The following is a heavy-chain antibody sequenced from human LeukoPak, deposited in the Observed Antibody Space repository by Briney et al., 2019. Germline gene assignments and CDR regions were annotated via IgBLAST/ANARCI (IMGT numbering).Heavy chain of an antibody. CDR3: AKVLYYYGSGSYDGRIIVFDY. D-gene: IGHD3-10*01. Sequence: GGSLRLSCAASGFTFSSYGMHWVRQAPGKGLEWVAFIRYDGSNQYYADSVKGRFTISRDSSKNTLYLQMNSLRGDDTAVYYCAKVLYYYGSGSYDGRIIVFDYWGQGTLVTVSS. V-gene: IGHV3-30*02. CDR2: IRYDGSNQ. CDR1: GFTFSSYG. J-gene: IGHJ4*02.